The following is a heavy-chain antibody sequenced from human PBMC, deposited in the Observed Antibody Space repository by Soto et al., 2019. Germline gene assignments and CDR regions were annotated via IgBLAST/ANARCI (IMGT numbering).Heavy chain of an antibody. V-gene: IGHV2-5*02. CDR1: GFSLATSGLG. D-gene: IGHD4-17*01. CDR2: IYWDDDQ. J-gene: IGHJ3*01. Sequence: QITLKESGPTVVKPTQTLTLTCTLSGFSLATSGLGVGWVRQPPGKAQEWLALIYWDDDQRYSSSLKSRLTITMDNSKTQVLLTMTNLDPVDTATYYCAHTTVTFYGFDVWGQGTMVTVSS. CDR3: AHTTVTFYGFDV.